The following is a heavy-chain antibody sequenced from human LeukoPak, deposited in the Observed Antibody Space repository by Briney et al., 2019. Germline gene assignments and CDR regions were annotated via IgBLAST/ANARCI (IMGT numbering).Heavy chain of an antibody. CDR1: GFTFSSYS. J-gene: IGHJ4*02. CDR2: ISSSSSTI. Sequence: GGSLRLSCAASGFTFSSYSMNWVRQAPGKGLEWVSYISSSSSTIYYADSVKGRFTISRDNAKNSLYLQMNSLRAEDTAVYYCARDRPDYDYVWGCPPSRGFDYWGQGTLVTVSS. D-gene: IGHD3-16*01. CDR3: ARDRPDYDYVWGCPPSRGFDY. V-gene: IGHV3-48*04.